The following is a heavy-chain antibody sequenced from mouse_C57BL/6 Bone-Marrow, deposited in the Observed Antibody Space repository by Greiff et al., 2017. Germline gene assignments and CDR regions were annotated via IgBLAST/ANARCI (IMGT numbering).Heavy chain of an antibody. CDR2: FYPGSGSI. CDR1: GYTFTEYT. J-gene: IGHJ1*03. Sequence: QVHVKQSGAELVKPGASVKLSCKASGYTFTEYTIHWVKQRPGQGLEWIGWFYPGSGSIKYNEKFKDKATLTADTSSRTVYMVLSRLTSEASAVYFCARHEDYNSPYWYIDVWGTGTTVTVSS. D-gene: IGHD2-12*01. CDR3: ARHEDYNSPYWYIDV. V-gene: IGHV1-62-2*01.